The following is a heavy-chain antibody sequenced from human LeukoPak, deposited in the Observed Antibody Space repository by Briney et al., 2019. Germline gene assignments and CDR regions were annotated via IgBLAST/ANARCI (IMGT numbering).Heavy chain of an antibody. CDR1: GYTFTSYD. CDR2: MNPNSGNT. CDR3: ARGLGCTNGVCYNY. Sequence: ASVKVSCKASGYTFTSYDINWVRQATGQGLEWMGWMNPNSGNTGYAQKFQGRVTMTRNTSISTAYMEPSSLRSEDTAVYYCARGLGCTNGVCYNYWGQGTLVTVSS. J-gene: IGHJ4*02. V-gene: IGHV1-8*01. D-gene: IGHD2-8*01.